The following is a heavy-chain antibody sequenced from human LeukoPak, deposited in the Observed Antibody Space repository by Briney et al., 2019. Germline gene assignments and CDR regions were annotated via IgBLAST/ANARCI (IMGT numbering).Heavy chain of an antibody. CDR3: ARDYRRFDY. J-gene: IGHJ4*02. CDR1: GFAFSSYA. Sequence: PGGPLRLSCAASGFAFSSYAMSWVRQAPGKGLEWVSAISGSDSSTYCADSVKGRFTSSRDNAKNSLYLQMDSLRVEDTALYYCARDYRRFDYWGQGTLVTVSS. V-gene: IGHV3-23*01. CDR2: ISGSDSST.